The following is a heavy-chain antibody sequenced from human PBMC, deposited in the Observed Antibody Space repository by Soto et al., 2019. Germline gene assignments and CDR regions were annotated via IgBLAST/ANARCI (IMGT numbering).Heavy chain of an antibody. Sequence: PSETLSLTCTVSDGSISTSSYYWGWIRQSPGKGLEWIGTIFYTGRTYYNPSLESRVTLSVDTSKNQFSLHLTSVTAADTAVYYCRRSSRYSTDVWGQGTTVTAP. CDR3: RRSSRYSTDV. CDR2: IFYTGRT. D-gene: IGHD6-13*01. J-gene: IGHJ6*02. V-gene: IGHV4-39*01. CDR1: DGSISTSSYY.